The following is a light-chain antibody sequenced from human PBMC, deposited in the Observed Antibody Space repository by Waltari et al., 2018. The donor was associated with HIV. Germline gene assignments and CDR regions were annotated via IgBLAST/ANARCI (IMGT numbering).Light chain of an antibody. Sequence: SYVLTQPPSGSVAPGQTARITCGGNNIGSKSEHWTLRARGQAPVPVVYDDSGRPSGIPERFSGSNSGNTSTLTISRVEAGDEADYYCQVWDSSSDQYVFGTGTMVTVL. CDR2: DDS. V-gene: IGLV3-21*02. CDR1: NIGSKS. J-gene: IGLJ1*01. CDR3: QVWDSSSDQYV.